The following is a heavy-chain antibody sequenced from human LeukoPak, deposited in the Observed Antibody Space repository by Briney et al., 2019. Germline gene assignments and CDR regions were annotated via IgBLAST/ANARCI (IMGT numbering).Heavy chain of an antibody. J-gene: IGHJ4*02. CDR1: GGTFSSYA. Sequence: SVKVSCKASGGTFSSYAISWVRQAPGQGLEWMGRIIPILGIANYAQKFQGRVTITADKSTSTAYMGLSSLRSEDTAVYYCATNTPTTTVFDYWGQGTLVTVSS. CDR3: ATNTPTTTVFDY. V-gene: IGHV1-69*04. D-gene: IGHD4-17*01. CDR2: IIPILGIA.